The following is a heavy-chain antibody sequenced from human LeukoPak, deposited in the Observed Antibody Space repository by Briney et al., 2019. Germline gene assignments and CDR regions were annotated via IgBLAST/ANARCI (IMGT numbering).Heavy chain of an antibody. CDR2: VSSSRNYI. D-gene: IGHD5-24*01. CDR1: GFTFSSYT. V-gene: IGHV3-21*01. J-gene: IGHJ4*02. CDR3: AREQLNRRDGYNAFDL. Sequence: GGSLRLSCAGSGFTFSSYTMNWVRQAPGKGLEWVSSVSSSRNYIFYADSVKGRFSVSRDNTKNSLYLQMDSLRAEDTALYYWAREQLNRRDGYNAFDLWGQGTQATVSS.